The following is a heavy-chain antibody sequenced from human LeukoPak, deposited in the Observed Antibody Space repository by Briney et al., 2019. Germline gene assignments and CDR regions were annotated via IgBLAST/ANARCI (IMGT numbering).Heavy chain of an antibody. D-gene: IGHD2-15*01. V-gene: IGHV1-69*06. CDR2: IIPIFDTS. J-gene: IGHJ4*02. Sequence: ASVKVSCKASGYTFTSYGISWVRQAPGQGLEWMGGIIPIFDTSNYAQKFQGRVTITADKSTSTAYMELSSLRSEDTAVYYCASYRYCSGGSCYSQSHFDYWGQGTLVTVSS. CDR3: ASYRYCSGGSCYSQSHFDY. CDR1: GYTFTSYG.